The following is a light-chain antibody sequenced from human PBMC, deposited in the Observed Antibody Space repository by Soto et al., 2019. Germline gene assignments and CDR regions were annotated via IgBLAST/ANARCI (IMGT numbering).Light chain of an antibody. Sequence: DIQMTQSPSSLSASVGDRVTITCRARQSISNYLNWYQQKQMKAPNLLIYAASSLQGGVPSRFSGSGSGTDFTLTISSLQPEDFETYFCQQSYITPHTFGQGPKLEIK. CDR3: QQSYITPHT. J-gene: IGKJ2*01. CDR1: QSISNY. CDR2: AAS. V-gene: IGKV1-39*01.